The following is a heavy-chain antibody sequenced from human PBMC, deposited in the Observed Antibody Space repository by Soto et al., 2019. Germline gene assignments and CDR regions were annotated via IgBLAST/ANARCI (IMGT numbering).Heavy chain of an antibody. Sequence: SVKVSCKASGGTFSSYAISWVRQAPGQGLEWMGGIIPIFGTANYAQKFQGRVTITADESTSTAYMELSSLRSEDTAVYYCARGRGYDILTGYYIGTNYYYGMDVWGQGTTVTVSS. J-gene: IGHJ6*01. CDR3: ARGRGYDILTGYYIGTNYYYGMDV. CDR2: IIPIFGTA. V-gene: IGHV1-69*13. D-gene: IGHD3-9*01. CDR1: GGTFSSYA.